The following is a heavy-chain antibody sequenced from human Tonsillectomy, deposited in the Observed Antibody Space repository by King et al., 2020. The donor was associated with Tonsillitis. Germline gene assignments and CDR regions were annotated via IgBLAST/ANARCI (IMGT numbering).Heavy chain of an antibody. J-gene: IGHJ5*02. Sequence: QLQESGPGLVNPSETLSLTCTVSGGSISSSNFFWGWIRQPPGKWLEWIATIYYSGNTYYNPSLKSRVTISVDTSQNQFSLKMNSVTAADTAVYYCARLGYCSGGSCSHWFDPWGQGTLVTVSS. CDR3: ARLGYCSGGSCSHWFDP. V-gene: IGHV4-39*01. D-gene: IGHD2-15*01. CDR1: GGSISSSNFF. CDR2: IYYSGNT.